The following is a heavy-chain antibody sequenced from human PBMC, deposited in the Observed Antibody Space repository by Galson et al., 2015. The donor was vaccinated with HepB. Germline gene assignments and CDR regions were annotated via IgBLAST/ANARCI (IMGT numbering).Heavy chain of an antibody. V-gene: IGHV3-11*01. CDR3: ATIPADRNGWYHHDS. D-gene: IGHD6-19*01. CDR2: ITSSGSAI. J-gene: IGHJ5*01. Sequence: SLRLSCAASGLIFSDYYMSWVRQAPGKGLGWVSYITSSGSAIYADSVKGRFTVSRDNDKNSLFLQMNSLRGEDTAVYYCATIPADRNGWYHHDSWGQGTLVTVSS. CDR1: GLIFSDYY.